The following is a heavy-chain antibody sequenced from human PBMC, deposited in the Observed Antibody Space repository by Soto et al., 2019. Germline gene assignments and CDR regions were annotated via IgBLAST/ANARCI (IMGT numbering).Heavy chain of an antibody. J-gene: IGHJ6*02. D-gene: IGHD3-10*01. Sequence: EVQLVESGGGLVQPGGSLRLSCAASGFTVSSNYMSWVRQAPGKGLEWVSVIYSGGSTYYADSVKGRFTISRDNSKNTLYLQMNSLRAEDTAVYYCARDRAGTGTRYGMDVWGQGTTVTVSS. CDR3: ARDRAGTGTRYGMDV. V-gene: IGHV3-66*01. CDR1: GFTVSSNY. CDR2: IYSGGST.